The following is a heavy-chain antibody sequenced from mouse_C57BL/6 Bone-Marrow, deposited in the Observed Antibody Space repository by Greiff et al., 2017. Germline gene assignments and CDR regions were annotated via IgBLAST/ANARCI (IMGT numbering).Heavy chain of an antibody. CDR2: INPNNGGT. D-gene: IGHD1-1*01. CDR1: GYTFTDYN. Sequence: EVQLQQSGPELVKPGASVKMSCKASGYTFTDYNMNWVKQSHGKGLEWIGYINPNNGGTSYTQKFKGKATLTVNKSSSTAYMELRSLTSEDSAVYYCARGETVVADYWGQGTTLTVSS. CDR3: ARGETVVADY. J-gene: IGHJ2*01. V-gene: IGHV1-22*01.